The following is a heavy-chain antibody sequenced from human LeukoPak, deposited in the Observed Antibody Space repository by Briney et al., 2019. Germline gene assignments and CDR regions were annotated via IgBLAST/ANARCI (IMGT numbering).Heavy chain of an antibody. CDR3: ARDPPGVRDGYNTIDY. D-gene: IGHD5-24*01. V-gene: IGHV3-53*04. Sequence: AGGSLRLSCAASGFTVSSNYMSWVRQAPGKGLEWVSVIYSGGSTYYADSVKGRFTISRHNSKNTLYLQMNSLRAEDTAVYYCARDPPGVRDGYNTIDYWGQGTLVTVSS. CDR1: GFTVSSNY. J-gene: IGHJ4*02. CDR2: IYSGGST.